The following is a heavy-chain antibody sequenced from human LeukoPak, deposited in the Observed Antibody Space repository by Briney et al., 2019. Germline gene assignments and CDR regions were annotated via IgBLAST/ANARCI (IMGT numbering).Heavy chain of an antibody. CDR3: ATHTLTTGYYFDY. D-gene: IGHD1-14*01. V-gene: IGHV3-7*01. CDR2: IKQDGSEK. CDR1: GFTFSSYW. Sequence: PGGSLRLSCAASGFTFSSYWMSWVRQAPGKGLEWVANIKQDGSEKYYVDSVKGRFTISRDNAKNSLYLQMNSLRAEDTAVYYCATHTLTTGYYFDYWGQGTLVTVSS. J-gene: IGHJ4*02.